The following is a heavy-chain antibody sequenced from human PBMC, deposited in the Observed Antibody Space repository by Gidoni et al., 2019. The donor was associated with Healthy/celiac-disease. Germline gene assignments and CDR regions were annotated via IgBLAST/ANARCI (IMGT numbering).Heavy chain of an antibody. J-gene: IGHJ4*02. CDR3: AKGEGIMITFGGGDFDY. Sequence: EVQLLESGGGLVQPGGSLRLSCAASGFTFSSYAMSWVRQAPGKGLEWVSAISGSGGSTYYADSVKGRFTISRDNSKNTRYLQMNSLRAEDTAVYYCAKGEGIMITFGGGDFDYWGQGTLVTVSS. CDR2: ISGSGGST. CDR1: GFTFSSYA. V-gene: IGHV3-23*01. D-gene: IGHD3-16*01.